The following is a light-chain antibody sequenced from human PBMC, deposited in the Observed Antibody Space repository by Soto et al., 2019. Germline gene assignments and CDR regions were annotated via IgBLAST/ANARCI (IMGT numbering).Light chain of an antibody. V-gene: IGKV3-20*01. CDR2: GAS. CDR1: QSVNNNY. CDR3: KQHSRSIT. J-gene: IGKJ4*01. Sequence: VLTQSPGTLSLSPGERATLSCRASQSVNNNYLAWYQQKPGQSPRLLIYGASIRATAIPDRFSGSGSGTDFTLTISRLEPEDYAVYYYKQHSRSITFCGRTKVEIK.